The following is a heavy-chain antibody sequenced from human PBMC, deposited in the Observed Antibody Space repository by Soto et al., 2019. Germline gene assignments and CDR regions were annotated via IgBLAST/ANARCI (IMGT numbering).Heavy chain of an antibody. CDR3: AKDNCISTSCYRLYNWFDP. D-gene: IGHD2-2*01. CDR2: ISYGGSNK. J-gene: IGHJ5*02. CDR1: GFTFSSYG. Sequence: QVQLVESGGGVVQPGRSLRLSCAASGFTFSSYGMHWVRQAPGKGLEWVAVISYGGSNKYYADSVKGRFTISRDNSKXXLXXQMTNLRAEDTAVYYSAKDNCISTSCYRLYNWFDPWGQGTLVTVSS. V-gene: IGHV3-30*18.